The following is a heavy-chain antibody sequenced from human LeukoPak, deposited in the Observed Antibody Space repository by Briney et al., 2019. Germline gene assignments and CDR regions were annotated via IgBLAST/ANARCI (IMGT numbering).Heavy chain of an antibody. D-gene: IGHD2-15*01. CDR3: ARGRRIVVVIGATRTHRDYYMDV. J-gene: IGHJ6*03. Sequence: SETLSLTCAVYGGSFSGYYWSWIRQSPGKGLEWIGESNLNGRINYNPSLKSRVTISVDTSKNQFSLKLSSVTAADTAVYYCARGRRIVVVIGATRTHRDYYMDVWGKGTTVTVFS. CDR1: GGSFSGYY. CDR2: SNLNGRI. V-gene: IGHV4-34*01.